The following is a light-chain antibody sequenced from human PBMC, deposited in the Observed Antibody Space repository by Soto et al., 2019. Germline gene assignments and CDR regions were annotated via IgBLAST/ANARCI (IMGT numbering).Light chain of an antibody. V-gene: IGLV7-46*01. CDR3: LLSYNGPYV. J-gene: IGLJ1*01. CDR1: TGAVTNGHY. Sequence: QAVVTQEPSLTVSPGGTVTLTCGSSTGAVTNGHYPYWFQQKPGQAPRTLIYDTTNRHSWTPARFSGSLLGGKAALTLSGAQPEDEAEYYCLLSYNGPYVPGTGTKVTVL. CDR2: DTT.